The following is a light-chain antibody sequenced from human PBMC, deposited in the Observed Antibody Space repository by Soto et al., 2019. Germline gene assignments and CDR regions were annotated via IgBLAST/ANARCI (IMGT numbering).Light chain of an antibody. J-gene: IGKJ2*01. CDR3: QQSYTTPYT. CDR1: QSISSY. CDR2: AAS. Sequence: DIQMTQSPSSLSAFAGDRVTISCRAGQSISSYLNWYQQKLGKAPKLLIYAASSLQSGVPTRFSGSGSGTDFTLTISNLQPEDFATYYCQQSYTTPYTFGQGTKLEIK. V-gene: IGKV1-39*01.